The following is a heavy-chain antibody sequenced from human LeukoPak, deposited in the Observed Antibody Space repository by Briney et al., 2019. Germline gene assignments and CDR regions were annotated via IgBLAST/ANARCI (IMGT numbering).Heavy chain of an antibody. Sequence: ASVKVSCKVSGYTLTELAMHWGRPAPGKGVEWMGSFDPEDGETIYAQKFQGRVTMTEDTSTDTAYMELSSLRYEDTAIYYCATFPMNSYYYGMDVWGQGTTVTVSS. CDR2: FDPEDGET. CDR3: ATFPMNSYYYGMDV. CDR1: GYTLTELA. V-gene: IGHV1-24*01. J-gene: IGHJ6*02.